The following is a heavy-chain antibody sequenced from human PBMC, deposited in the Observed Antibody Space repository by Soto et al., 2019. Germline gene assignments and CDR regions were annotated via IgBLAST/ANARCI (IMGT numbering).Heavy chain of an antibody. D-gene: IGHD6-13*01. J-gene: IGHJ4*02. CDR3: AKSFSSNWYDYFDY. V-gene: IGHV3-23*01. CDR1: GSTFSDYA. Sequence: GGSLRLSCAASGSTFSDYAMSWVRQAPGKGLEWGSAISGSGGSTYYADSVKGRFTISRDKSKNTLYLHMNSLRAEDTALYYCAKSFSSNWYDYFDYWGQGSLVTVSS. CDR2: ISGSGGST.